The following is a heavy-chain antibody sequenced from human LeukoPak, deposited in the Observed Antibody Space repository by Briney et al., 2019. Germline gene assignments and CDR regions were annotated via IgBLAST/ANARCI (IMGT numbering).Heavy chain of an antibody. J-gene: IGHJ4*02. V-gene: IGHV3-30*02. D-gene: IGHD3-16*01. CDR2: IRYDGSNK. Sequence: SGGSLRLSCVASGFNFRSYGMHWVRQAPGKGLEWVAFIRYDGSNKYYADSVKGRFTISRDNSKNTLYLQMNSLRAEDTAVYYCAKTGDLGDYSSYWGQGTLVTVPS. CDR3: AKTGDLGDYSSY. CDR1: GFNFRSYG.